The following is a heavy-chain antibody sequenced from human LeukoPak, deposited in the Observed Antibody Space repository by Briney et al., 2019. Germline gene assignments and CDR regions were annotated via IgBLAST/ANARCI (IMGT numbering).Heavy chain of an antibody. CDR2: ISGDGGST. D-gene: IGHD6-19*01. V-gene: IGHV3-43*02. Sequence: GGSLRLSCAASGFTFDDYAMHWVRQAPGKGLEWVSLISGDGGSTYYADSVKGRFTISRDNSKNSLYLRMNSLRTEDTALYYCAKDINSSGSPDYWGQGTLVTVSS. J-gene: IGHJ4*02. CDR1: GFTFDDYA. CDR3: AKDINSSGSPDY.